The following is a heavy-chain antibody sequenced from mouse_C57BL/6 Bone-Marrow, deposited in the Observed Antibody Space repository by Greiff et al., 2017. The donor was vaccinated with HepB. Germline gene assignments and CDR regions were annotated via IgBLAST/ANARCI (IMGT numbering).Heavy chain of an antibody. J-gene: IGHJ2*01. CDR1: GYAFTNYL. V-gene: IGHV1-54*01. Sequence: QVQLKQSGAELVRPGTSVKVSCKASGYAFTNYLIERVKQRPGQGLEWIGVINPGSGGTNYNEKFKGKATLTADKSSSTAYMQLSSLTSEDSAVYFCARRDYGSSQYYFDYWGQGTTLTVSS. D-gene: IGHD1-1*01. CDR3: ARRDYGSSQYYFDY. CDR2: INPGSGGT.